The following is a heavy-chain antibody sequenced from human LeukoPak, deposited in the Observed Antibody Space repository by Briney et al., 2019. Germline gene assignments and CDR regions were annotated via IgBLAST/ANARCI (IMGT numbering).Heavy chain of an antibody. CDR1: GFTFSSYA. CDR2: ISGSGGST. V-gene: IGHV3-23*01. CDR3: AKDIRSSGWFGMDV. J-gene: IGHJ6*02. Sequence: GGSLRLSCAASGFTFSSYAMSWVRQAPGKGLEWVSAISGSGGSTYYADSVKGRFTISRDNSKNTLYLQMNSLRAEDTAVYYCAKDIRSSGWFGMDVWGQGTTVTVSS. D-gene: IGHD6-19*01.